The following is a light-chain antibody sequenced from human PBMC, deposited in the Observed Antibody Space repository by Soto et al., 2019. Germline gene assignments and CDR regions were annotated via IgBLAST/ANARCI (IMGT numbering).Light chain of an antibody. J-gene: IGKJ4*01. Sequence: EIVLTQSPATLSLSPGERATLSCRASQSVRSSLAWYRHKPGQAPRLLISDASNRATGIPARFSGSGSGTDFTLTIDSLEPEDFAVYSRQQRSNWPHTLCGGTNVEI. V-gene: IGKV3-11*01. CDR3: QQRSNWPHT. CDR2: DAS. CDR1: QSVRSS.